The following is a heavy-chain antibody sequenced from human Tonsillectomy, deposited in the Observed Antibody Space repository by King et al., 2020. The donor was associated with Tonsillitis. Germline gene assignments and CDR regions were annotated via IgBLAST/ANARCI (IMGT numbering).Heavy chain of an antibody. CDR3: ARIGFGEHRYGMDV. Sequence: VQLVESGGGRVQPGGSLRLSCAASGFSISIYSMMWVRQAPGKGLEWVASISRGSTYRFYSESVKGRFIISRDNAKNSLYLEMNSLRGEDTAVYYCARIGFGEHRYGMDVWGQGTGVTVS. V-gene: IGHV3-21*01. CDR1: GFSISIYS. CDR2: ISRGSTYR. J-gene: IGHJ6*02. D-gene: IGHD3-10*01.